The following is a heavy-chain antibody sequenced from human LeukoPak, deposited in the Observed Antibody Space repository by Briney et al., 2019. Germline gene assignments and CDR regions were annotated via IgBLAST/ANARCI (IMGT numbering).Heavy chain of an antibody. J-gene: IGHJ3*02. CDR2: IYYSGST. CDR3: ARHAQLRFLEWLFPPHAFDI. CDR1: GGSISSSSYY. Sequence: SSETLSLTCTVSGGSISSSSYYWGWIRQPPGKGLEWIGSIYYSGSTYYNPSLKSRVTISVDTSKNQFSLKLSSVTAADTAVYYCARHAQLRFLEWLFPPHAFDIWGQGTMVTVSS. V-gene: IGHV4-39*01. D-gene: IGHD3-3*01.